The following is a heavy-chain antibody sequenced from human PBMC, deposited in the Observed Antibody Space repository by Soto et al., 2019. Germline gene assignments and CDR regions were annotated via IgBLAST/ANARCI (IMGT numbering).Heavy chain of an antibody. D-gene: IGHD3-10*01. CDR2: IFWDDEK. V-gene: IGHV2-5*02. CDR1: GLSLSTSGVG. CDR3: AHRGDYGSGSYWFDP. J-gene: IGHJ5*02. Sequence: SGPTLVNPTQTLTLTCTFSGLSLSTSGVGVGWIRQPPGKALEWLALIFWDDEKRYSPSLKSRLTITKDTSKNHVVLTMTNVDPVDTATYYCAHRGDYGSGSYWFDPWGQGTLVTVSS.